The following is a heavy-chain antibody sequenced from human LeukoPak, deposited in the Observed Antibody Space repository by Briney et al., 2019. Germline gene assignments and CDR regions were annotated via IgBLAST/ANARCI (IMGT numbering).Heavy chain of an antibody. J-gene: IGHJ3*02. CDR1: GFTFSSYR. CDR2: INSDGSGT. Sequence: GGSLRLSCAASGFTFSSYRMHWVRQAPGKGLVWVSRINSDGSGTTYADSVKGRFTISRDNAKNTLYLQMNSLRAEDTAVYYCARDLLTVPRAFDIWGQGTMVTVSS. D-gene: IGHD4-17*01. V-gene: IGHV3-74*01. CDR3: ARDLLTVPRAFDI.